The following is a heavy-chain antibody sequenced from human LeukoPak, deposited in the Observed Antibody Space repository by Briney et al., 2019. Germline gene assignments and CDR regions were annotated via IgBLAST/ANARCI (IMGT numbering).Heavy chain of an antibody. D-gene: IGHD5-18*01. J-gene: IGHJ4*02. CDR1: GFTFSSYW. V-gene: IGHV3-7*01. CDR3: ARMYSYRYGYFDY. Sequence: GGSLRLSCAASGFTFSSYWMSWVRQAPGKGLEWVANIKQDGSEKYYVDSVKGRFTISRDNAKNSLYLQMNSLRAEDTAVYYCARMYSYRYGYFDYWGQGTLVTVSS. CDR2: IKQDGSEK.